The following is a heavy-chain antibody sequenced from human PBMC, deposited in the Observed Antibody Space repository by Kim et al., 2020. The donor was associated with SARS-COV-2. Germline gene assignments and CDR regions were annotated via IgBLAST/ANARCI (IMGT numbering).Heavy chain of an antibody. CDR1: GFTFSSYS. V-gene: IGHV3-21*01. J-gene: IGHJ5*02. CDR3: ARDPGTLPAALYNWFDP. D-gene: IGHD2-2*01. CDR2: ISSSSSYI. Sequence: GGSLRLSCAASGFTFSSYSMNWVRQAPGKGLEWVSSISSSSSYIYYADSVKGRFTISRDNAKNSLYLQMNSLRAEDTAVYYCARDPGTLPAALYNWFDPWGQGTLVTVSS.